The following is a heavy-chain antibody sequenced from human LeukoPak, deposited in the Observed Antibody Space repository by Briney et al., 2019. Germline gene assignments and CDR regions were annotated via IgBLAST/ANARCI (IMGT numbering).Heavy chain of an antibody. CDR2: IKSKTDGGTT. D-gene: IGHD6-13*01. CDR1: GFTFSNAW. J-gene: IGHJ6*02. V-gene: IGHV3-15*01. Sequence: GGSLRLSCAGSGFTFSNAWMSWVRQGPGKGLEWVGRIKSKTDGGTTDYAAPVKGRFTISRDDSKNTLYLQMNSLRAEDTAVYYCARGQSSSWYYYYYGMDVWGQGTTVTVSS. CDR3: ARGQSSSWYYYYYGMDV.